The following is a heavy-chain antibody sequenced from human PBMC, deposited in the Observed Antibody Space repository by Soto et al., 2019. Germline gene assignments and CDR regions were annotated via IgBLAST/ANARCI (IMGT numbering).Heavy chain of an antibody. V-gene: IGHV1-18*01. J-gene: IGHJ6*04. CDR1: GYTFTSYG. Sequence: ASVKVSCKASGYTFTSYGISWVRQAPGQGLEWMGWISAYNGNTNYAQKLQGRVTMTTDTSTSTAYMELRSLRSDDTAVYYCARAFLAPGRSDIVLMVYQMDVWGKGTTVTVSS. CDR3: ARAFLAPGRSDIVLMVYQMDV. CDR2: ISAYNGNT. D-gene: IGHD2-8*01.